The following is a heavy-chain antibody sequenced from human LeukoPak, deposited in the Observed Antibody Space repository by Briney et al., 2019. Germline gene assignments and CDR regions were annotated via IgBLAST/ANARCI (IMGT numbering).Heavy chain of an antibody. CDR1: GFIFDDYA. J-gene: IGHJ3*02. V-gene: IGHV3-9*01. D-gene: IGHD6-13*01. Sequence: PGGSLRLSCAASGFIFDDYAMHWVRQAPGKGLEWVSGISWNSGSIGYADSVKGRFTISRDNAKNSLYLQMNSLRAEDTALYYCAKDSSSSWYGDAFDIWGQGTMVTVSS. CDR2: ISWNSGSI. CDR3: AKDSSSSWYGDAFDI.